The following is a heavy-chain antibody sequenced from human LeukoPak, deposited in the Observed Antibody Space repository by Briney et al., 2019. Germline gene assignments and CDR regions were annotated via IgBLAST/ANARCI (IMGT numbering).Heavy chain of an antibody. CDR1: GDSISSDY. D-gene: IGHD3-10*01. CDR2: MYTSGST. CDR3: ARDYYGSGSYKSYFDN. J-gene: IGHJ4*02. Sequence: SETLSLTCTVSGDSISSDYWSWIRQSAGKGLEWIGRMYTSGSTQYNPSLKSRVTISVDKSKNQLSLKLSSVTAADTAVYYCARDYYGSGSYKSYFDNWGQGTQVTVSS. V-gene: IGHV4-4*07.